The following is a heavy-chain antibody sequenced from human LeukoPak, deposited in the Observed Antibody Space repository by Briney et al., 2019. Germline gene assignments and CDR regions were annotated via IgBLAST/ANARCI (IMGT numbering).Heavy chain of an antibody. CDR3: ARPTRGWGQWPLDY. V-gene: IGHV1-46*01. D-gene: IGHD6-19*01. CDR2: ISPSGGST. Sequence: WASVKVSCKAFGYTFTGYWMHWVRQAPGQGPEWMGVISPSGGSTIYAQKFKGRVTLTRDMSTSTDYLELSSLRSEDTAVYYCARPTRGWGQWPLDYWGQGTLVTVSS. CDR1: GYTFTGYW. J-gene: IGHJ4*02.